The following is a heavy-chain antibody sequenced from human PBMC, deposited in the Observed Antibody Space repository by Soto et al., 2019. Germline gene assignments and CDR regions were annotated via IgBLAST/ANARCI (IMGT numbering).Heavy chain of an antibody. CDR2: ISYDGSNK. V-gene: IGHV3-30-3*01. Sequence: QVQLVESGGGVVQPGRSLRLSCAASGFTFSSYAMHWVRQAPGKGLEWVAVISYDGSNKYYADSVKGRFTISRDNSKNTLYLQMDSLRAEDPAVYYWARGDDILTPFDYCGQGTLVAVSS. J-gene: IGHJ4*02. CDR3: ARGDDILTPFDY. D-gene: IGHD3-9*01. CDR1: GFTFSSYA.